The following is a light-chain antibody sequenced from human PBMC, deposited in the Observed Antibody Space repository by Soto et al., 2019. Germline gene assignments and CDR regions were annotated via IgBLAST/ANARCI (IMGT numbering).Light chain of an antibody. V-gene: IGKV3-20*01. CDR2: HAS. CDR3: QQYTGSQGT. CDR1: QSVRDRF. Sequence: ELVLTQSPGTLSLSPGERATLSCRASQSVRDRFLAWYQQRPGHAPRLLIYHASNQVTGIADRFSGSGSGTDFTLTISSVKPEDFAVYYCQQYTGSQGTFGEVTKLEIK. J-gene: IGKJ1*01.